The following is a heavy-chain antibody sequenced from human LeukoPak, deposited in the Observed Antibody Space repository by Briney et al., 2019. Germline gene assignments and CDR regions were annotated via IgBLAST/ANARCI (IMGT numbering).Heavy chain of an antibody. CDR1: GGSISNSDYY. CDR2: IYYSGST. Sequence: SETLSLTCTVSGGSISNSDYYWGWIRLPPGKGPEWIASIYYSGSTHYNPPLKSRVTMSVDTSKNQFSLNLRSVNAADTAVYYCARHLRRGNEGWFDPWGQGTLVTVSS. CDR3: ARHLRRGNEGWFDP. D-gene: IGHD3-3*01. J-gene: IGHJ5*02. V-gene: IGHV4-39*01.